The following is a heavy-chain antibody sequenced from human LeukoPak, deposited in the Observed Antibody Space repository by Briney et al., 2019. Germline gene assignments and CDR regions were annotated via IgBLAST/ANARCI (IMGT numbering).Heavy chain of an antibody. J-gene: IGHJ4*02. D-gene: IGHD5-18*01. V-gene: IGHV3-30-3*01. CDR3: ARDAYSYGFILDY. CDR2: ISYDGSNK. Sequence: GGSLRLSCAASGFTFSSYAMHWVRQAPGKGLEWVAVISYDGSNKYYADSVKGRFTISRDNSKNTLYLQMNSLRAEDTAVYYCARDAYSYGFILDYWGQGTLVTVSS. CDR1: GFTFSSYA.